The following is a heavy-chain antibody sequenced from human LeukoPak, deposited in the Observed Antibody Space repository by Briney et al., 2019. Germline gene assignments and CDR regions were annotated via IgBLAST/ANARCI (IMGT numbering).Heavy chain of an antibody. D-gene: IGHD6-19*01. CDR1: GGSISNYY. Sequence: PSETLSLTCTVSGGSISNYYWTWIRQPAGKGLEWIGRIYTSGGTNYNPSFKSRVTMSVDTSKNQFSLKLSSVTAADTAMYYCARAAEYSSGWYLFDYWGQGILVTVSA. CDR3: ARAAEYSSGWYLFDY. CDR2: IYTSGGT. J-gene: IGHJ4*02. V-gene: IGHV4-4*07.